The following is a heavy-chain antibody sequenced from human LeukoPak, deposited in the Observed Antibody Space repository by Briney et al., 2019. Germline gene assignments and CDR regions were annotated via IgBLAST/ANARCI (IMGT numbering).Heavy chain of an antibody. CDR2: IIPIFGTA. V-gene: IGHV1-69*01. CDR1: GGTFSSYA. CDR3: ARQVYSSSWSYYFEY. J-gene: IGHJ4*02. D-gene: IGHD6-13*01. Sequence: ASVKVSCKASGGTFSSYAISWVRQAPGQGLEWMGGIIPIFGTANYAQKFQGRVTITADESTSTAYMEPSSLRSEDTAVYYCARQVYSSSWSYYFEYWGQGILVTVSS.